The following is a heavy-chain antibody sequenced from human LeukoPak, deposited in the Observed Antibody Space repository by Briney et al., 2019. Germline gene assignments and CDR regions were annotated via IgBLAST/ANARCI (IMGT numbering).Heavy chain of an antibody. J-gene: IGHJ4*02. CDR1: GFSLSNYG. CDR2: IQYDGSKT. D-gene: IGHD6-6*01. Sequence: PGGSLRLSCVASGFSLSNYGLHWVRQAPGKGLEWVAFIQYDGSKTYYADSVKGRFTITRDNSKNMLYLQMNSLRTEDTAVYYCAKPYSSSLRDPFDYWGQGALVTVSS. CDR3: AKPYSSSLRDPFDY. V-gene: IGHV3-30*02.